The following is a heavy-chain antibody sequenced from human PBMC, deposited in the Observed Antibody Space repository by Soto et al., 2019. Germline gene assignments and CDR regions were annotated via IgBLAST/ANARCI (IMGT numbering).Heavy chain of an antibody. CDR1: GGSISITSYY. Sequence: QLQLQESGPGLVMPSETLSLTCTVSGGSISITSYYWGRIRQPPGKGLEWIRNIYYSGSTYHNPSLKSRVTVSVDTTKSQFYLIVSSVTAADTAMYYCVRQSEYYYATGRAAPLYGLDVWGQGTTVTVS. D-gene: IGHD3-10*01. V-gene: IGHV4-39*01. CDR2: IYYSGST. J-gene: IGHJ6*02. CDR3: VRQSEYYYATGRAAPLYGLDV.